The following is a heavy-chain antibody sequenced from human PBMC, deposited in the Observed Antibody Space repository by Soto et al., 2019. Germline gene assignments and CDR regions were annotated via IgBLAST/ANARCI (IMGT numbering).Heavy chain of an antibody. CDR1: GDSISSRSYY. Sequence: PSETLSLTCTVPGDSISSRSYYWGWIRQPPGKGPEWIGSIYYSGSTYNNPSLRSRVSMSIDTSKDQSSLKLKSVTAADTALYFCARQRTSVVTQAYFDVSGPGSLVTVSS. V-gene: IGHV4-39*01. CDR3: ARQRTSVVTQAYFDV. CDR2: IYYSGST. D-gene: IGHD2-21*02. J-gene: IGHJ4*02.